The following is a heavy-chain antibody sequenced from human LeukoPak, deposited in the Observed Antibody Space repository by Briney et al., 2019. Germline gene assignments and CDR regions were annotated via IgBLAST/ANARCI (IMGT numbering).Heavy chain of an antibody. D-gene: IGHD6-19*01. CDR2: IYYSGST. Sequence: SETLSLTCTVSGGSINNYYWSWIRQPLGKGLEWIGYIYYSGSTNYNPSLKSRVTISVDTSKSQFSLKLSSVTAADTAVYYCARVMTFGQWLVPQNWGQGTLVTVSS. V-gene: IGHV4-59*01. J-gene: IGHJ4*02. CDR1: GGSINNYY. CDR3: ARVMTFGQWLVPQN.